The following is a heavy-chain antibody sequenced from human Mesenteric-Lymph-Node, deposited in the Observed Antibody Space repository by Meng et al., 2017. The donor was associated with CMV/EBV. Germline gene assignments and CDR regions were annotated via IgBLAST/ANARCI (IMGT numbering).Heavy chain of an antibody. J-gene: IGHJ3*02. CDR3: ARDRGRFYDFWSGYLLGSSTLPFDI. V-gene: IGHV4-31*03. CDR1: NDSISGSDYY. Sequence: SETLSLTCTVSNDSISGSDYYWTWIRHFPGEGLEWIGYTYYTGRTFYNPSLKSRLTISVDTSKNQFSLKLTSVTAADTAVYYCARDRGRFYDFWSGYLLGSSTLPFDIWGQGTMVTVSS. CDR2: TYYTGRT. D-gene: IGHD3-3*01.